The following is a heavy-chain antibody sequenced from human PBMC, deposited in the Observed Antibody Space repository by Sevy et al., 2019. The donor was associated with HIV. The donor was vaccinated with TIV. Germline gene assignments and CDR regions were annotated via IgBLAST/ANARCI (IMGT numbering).Heavy chain of an antibody. Sequence: GGSLRLSCAVSGFNFNIYSMSWVRQAPGKGLGWVSTLSFGCGKINYADSVKGRFIISRDDPKNTLYLQMNSLRAEDTAVYFCAREGCTRPHDYWGQGTLVTVSS. V-gene: IGHV3-23*01. CDR3: AREGCTRPHDY. J-gene: IGHJ4*02. CDR2: LSFGCGKI. D-gene: IGHD2-8*01. CDR1: GFNFNIYS.